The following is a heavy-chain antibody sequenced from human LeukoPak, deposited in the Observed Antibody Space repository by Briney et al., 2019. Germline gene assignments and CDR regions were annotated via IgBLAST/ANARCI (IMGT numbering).Heavy chain of an antibody. Sequence: ASVKVSCKASGYTFTSYGISWERQAPGQGLEWMGWISAYNGNTNYAQKLQGRVTMTTDTSTSTAYMELGSLRSDDTAVYYCARVSHTAMVFYYWGQGTLVTVSS. CDR1: GYTFTSYG. CDR3: ARVSHTAMVFYY. J-gene: IGHJ4*02. CDR2: ISAYNGNT. V-gene: IGHV1-18*01. D-gene: IGHD5-18*01.